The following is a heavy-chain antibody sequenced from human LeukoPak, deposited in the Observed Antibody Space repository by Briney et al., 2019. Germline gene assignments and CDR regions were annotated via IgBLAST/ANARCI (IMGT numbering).Heavy chain of an antibody. V-gene: IGHV3-33*01. Sequence: GRSLRLSCAASGFTFSSYGMHWVRQAPGKGLEWVAVIWYDGSNKYYADSVKGRFTISRDNSKNTLYLQMNSLRADDTAVYYCARSPIRGYYYMDVWGKGTTVTVSS. J-gene: IGHJ6*03. CDR2: IWYDGSNK. CDR1: GFTFSSYG. CDR3: ARSPIRGYYYMDV.